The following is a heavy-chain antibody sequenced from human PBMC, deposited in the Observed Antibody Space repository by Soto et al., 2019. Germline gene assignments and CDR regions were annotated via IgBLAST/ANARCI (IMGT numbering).Heavy chain of an antibody. Sequence: PSETLSLTCTVSGGSISSYYWSWIRQPPGKGREWIGYIYYSGSTNYNPSLKSRVTISVDTSNNQFSLKLSSVTAADTAVYYCVRGHKRADSSGYGALAFIYNYGMDAWGQGTTVTVSS. D-gene: IGHD3-22*01. V-gene: IGHV4-59*01. CDR1: GGSISSYY. CDR2: IYYSGST. CDR3: VRGHKRADSSGYGALAFIYNYGMDA. J-gene: IGHJ6*02.